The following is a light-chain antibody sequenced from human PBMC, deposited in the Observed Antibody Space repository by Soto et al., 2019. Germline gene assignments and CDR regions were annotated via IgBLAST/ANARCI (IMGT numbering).Light chain of an antibody. J-gene: IGKJ1*01. CDR1: QSISGS. Sequence: DIQIIQSPSSLSASVRDRVTITCRPSQSISGSLNWYQQKTGKAPKILIYAASSLHSGVPSRFSGSGSGTDFTLTISNLQSEDFETYFCQQTYSNPRTFGQGTKVDIK. CDR3: QQTYSNPRT. V-gene: IGKV1-39*01. CDR2: AAS.